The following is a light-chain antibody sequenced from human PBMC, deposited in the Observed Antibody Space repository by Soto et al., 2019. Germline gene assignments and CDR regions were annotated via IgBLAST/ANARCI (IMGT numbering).Light chain of an antibody. V-gene: IGKV1-8*01. J-gene: IGKJ2*01. CDR3: QQDYSYPQT. Sequence: AIRMTQYPSSFSASTGDRVTITCRASQGISSYLAWYQQKPGKAPKLLIYAASTVQSGVPSRFSGSGSGTDFTLTISCLQSEDFATYYCQQDYSYPQTFGQGTKLEIK. CDR1: QGISSY. CDR2: AAS.